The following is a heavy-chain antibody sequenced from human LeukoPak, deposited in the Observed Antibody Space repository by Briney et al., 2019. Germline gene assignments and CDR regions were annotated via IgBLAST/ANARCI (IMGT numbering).Heavy chain of an antibody. CDR2: INPNSGGT. D-gene: IGHD2-15*01. CDR1: GYTFTGYY. Sequence: ASVKVSCKAPGYTFTGYYIHWVRQAPGQGLEWMGWINPNSGGTNYAQKFQGRVTMTRDTSISTAYMELRSLTSDDTAVYYCARVKDLDFWGQGTPVTVSS. J-gene: IGHJ4*02. CDR3: ARVKDLDF. V-gene: IGHV1-2*02.